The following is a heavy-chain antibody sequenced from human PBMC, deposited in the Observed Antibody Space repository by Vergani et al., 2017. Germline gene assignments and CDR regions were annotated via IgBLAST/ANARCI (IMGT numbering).Heavy chain of an antibody. CDR2: ISYDGSNK. V-gene: IGHV3-30-3*01. CDR3: ARGFRGAFDY. D-gene: IGHD3-16*01. CDR1: GFTFSSYA. J-gene: IGHJ4*02. Sequence: QVQLVESGGGVVQPGRSLRLSCAASGFTFSSYAMHWVRPAPGKGLEWVAVISYDGSNKSYADSVKGRFTISRDNSKNTLYLQMNSLRAEDTAVYYCARGFRGAFDYWGQGTLVTVSS.